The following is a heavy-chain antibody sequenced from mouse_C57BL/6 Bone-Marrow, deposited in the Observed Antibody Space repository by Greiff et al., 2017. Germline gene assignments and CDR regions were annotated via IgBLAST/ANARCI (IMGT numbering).Heavy chain of an antibody. V-gene: IGHV14-2*01. CDR3: APEYVYYGYWYFDV. Sequence: EVQLQQSGAELVKPGASVKLSCTASGFNINDYYMHWVKQRTEQGLEWIGRIDPEDGETKYAPKLQGRATITADTSSNTAYLQLSSLTSEDTAVYYGAPEYVYYGYWYFDVWGTGTTVTGSS. D-gene: IGHD1-1*01. CDR1: GFNINDYY. CDR2: IDPEDGET. J-gene: IGHJ1*03.